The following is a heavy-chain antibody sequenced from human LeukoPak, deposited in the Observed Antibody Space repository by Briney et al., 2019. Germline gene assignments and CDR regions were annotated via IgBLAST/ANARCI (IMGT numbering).Heavy chain of an antibody. CDR2: IYTSGST. D-gene: IGHD3-22*01. J-gene: IGHJ3*02. CDR3: AREAGDSSGYYYDKGAFDI. V-gene: IGHV4-61*02. Sequence: SQTLSLTCTVSGGSISSGSYYWSWIRQPAGKGLEWIGRIYTSGSTNYNPSLKSRVTISVDTSKNQFSLKLSSVTAADTAVYYCAREAGDSSGYYYDKGAFDIWGQGTMVTVSS. CDR1: GGSISSGSYY.